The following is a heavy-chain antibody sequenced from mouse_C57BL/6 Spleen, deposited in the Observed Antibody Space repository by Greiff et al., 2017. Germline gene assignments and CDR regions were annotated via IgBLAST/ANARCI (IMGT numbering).Heavy chain of an antibody. CDR1: GYSFTGYY. V-gene: IGHV1-42*01. CDR3: ARGLRWYFDV. CDR2: INPSTGGT. D-gene: IGHD2-4*01. Sequence: EVQLQQSGPELVKPGASVKISCKASGYSFTGYYMNWVKQSPEQSLEWIGEINPSTGGTTYNQKFKAKATLTVDKSSSTAYMQLKSLTSEDSAVYYGARGLRWYFDVWGTGTTVTVSS. J-gene: IGHJ1*03.